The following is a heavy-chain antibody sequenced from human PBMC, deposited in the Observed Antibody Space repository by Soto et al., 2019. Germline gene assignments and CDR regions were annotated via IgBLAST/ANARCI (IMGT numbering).Heavy chain of an antibody. V-gene: IGHV4-59*01. D-gene: IGHD3-16*02. CDR2: IYYSGST. Sequence: QVQLQESGPGLVKPSETLSLTCTVSGGSISSYYWSWIRQPPGKGLEWIGYIYYSGSTNYNPSLKGRVTISVDTSKNHFSLKLNSVTAADTAVYYCARVNDYIWGSYRPSYYFDYWGQGTLVTVSS. CDR3: ARVNDYIWGSYRPSYYFDY. CDR1: GGSISSYY. J-gene: IGHJ4*02.